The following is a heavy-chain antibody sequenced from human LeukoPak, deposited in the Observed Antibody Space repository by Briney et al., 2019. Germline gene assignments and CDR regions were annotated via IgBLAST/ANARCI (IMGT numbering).Heavy chain of an antibody. Sequence: GGSLRLSCAASGFTFSSYAMSWVRQAPGRGLEWVSAISGRGGSTYYADSVKGRFTISRDNSKNTLYLQMNSLRAEDTAVYYCANRGYYGSGSSYAPFDYWGQGTLVTVSS. CDR3: ANRGYYGSGSSYAPFDY. J-gene: IGHJ4*02. V-gene: IGHV3-23*01. CDR2: ISGRGGST. D-gene: IGHD3-10*01. CDR1: GFTFSSYA.